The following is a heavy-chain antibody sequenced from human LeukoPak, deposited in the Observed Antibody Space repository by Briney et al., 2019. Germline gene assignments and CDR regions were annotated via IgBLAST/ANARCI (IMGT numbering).Heavy chain of an antibody. J-gene: IGHJ4*02. V-gene: IGHV3-23*01. CDR2: ISGSGGST. CDR3: AKQGATAVAAGGDFDY. CDR1: GFTFSSYA. Sequence: GGSLRLSCAASGFTFSSYAMSWVRQAPGKGLEWVSGISGSGGSTYYADSVKGRFTISRDNSKNTLYLQMNSLRAEDTAVYYCAKQGATAVAAGGDFDYWGQGTLVTVSS. D-gene: IGHD6-19*01.